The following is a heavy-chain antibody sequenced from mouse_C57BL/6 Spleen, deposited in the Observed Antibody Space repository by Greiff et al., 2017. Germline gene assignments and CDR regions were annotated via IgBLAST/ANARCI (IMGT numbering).Heavy chain of an antibody. CDR3: ARYYGNYVGYFDY. CDR2: ISSGSSTI. J-gene: IGHJ2*01. Sequence: EVKLVESGGGLVKPGGSLKLSCAASGFTFSDYGMHWVRQAPEKGLEWVAYISSGSSTIYYADKVKGRFTISRDNAKNTLFLQMTSLRSEDTAMYYCARYYGNYVGYFDYWGQGTTLTVSS. D-gene: IGHD2-1*01. V-gene: IGHV5-17*01. CDR1: GFTFSDYG.